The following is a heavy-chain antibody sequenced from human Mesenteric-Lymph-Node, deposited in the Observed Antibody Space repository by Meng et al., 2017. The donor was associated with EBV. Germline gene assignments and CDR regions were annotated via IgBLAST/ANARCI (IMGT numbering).Heavy chain of an antibody. CDR3: ARRLHYYGCLGS. Sequence: LQLEESGPGLGKPSEALSLTCSISGGAISSDLWGWIRQPPGKGLEWIGDSGRSNYNPSLKSRVTISVDTSKNQFSLKLSSVTAADTAVYYCARRLHYYGCLGSWSQGTLVTVSS. D-gene: IGHD3-10*01. J-gene: IGHJ4*02. CDR1: GGAISSDL. CDR2: SGRS. V-gene: IGHV4-39*01.